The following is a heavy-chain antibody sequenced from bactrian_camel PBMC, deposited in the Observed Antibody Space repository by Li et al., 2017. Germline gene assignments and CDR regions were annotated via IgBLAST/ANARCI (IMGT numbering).Heavy chain of an antibody. D-gene: IGHD6*01. CDR2: ILSEGRL. CDR1: GYWSTMC. Sequence: HVQLVESGGGSIKAGGSLRLACATFGYWSTMCMGWFRQAPGKQEREGVASILSEGRLGYAESVKGRFTISADKAKNTLYLQMNSLKSEDTALYFCANDAGSWSAWGQGTQVTVS. V-gene: IGHV3S53*01. CDR3: ANDAGSWSA. J-gene: IGHJ4*01.